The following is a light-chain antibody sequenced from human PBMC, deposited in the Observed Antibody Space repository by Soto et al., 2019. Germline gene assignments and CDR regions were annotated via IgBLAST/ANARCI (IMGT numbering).Light chain of an antibody. J-gene: IGKJ4*01. CDR3: QQYNKWPS. Sequence: EIVMTQSPATLSVSPGERATLSFRASQSVSSNLAWYQQKPGQAPRLLIYAASTRATGIPARFSGSGSETEFTLTISSLQSEDFAVYYCQQYNKWPSFGGGTKVDIK. V-gene: IGKV3-15*01. CDR2: AAS. CDR1: QSVSSN.